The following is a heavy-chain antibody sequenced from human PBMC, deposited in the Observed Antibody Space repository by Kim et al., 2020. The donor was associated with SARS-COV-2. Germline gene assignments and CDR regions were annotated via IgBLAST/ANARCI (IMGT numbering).Heavy chain of an antibody. J-gene: IGHJ2*01. D-gene: IGHD1-26*01. CDR2: GSV. CDR3: ARRIVSYFDL. Sequence: GSVKYHPSLKSRGTISVDTSKNQRSLKLSSVTAADTAVYYCARRIVSYFDLWGRGTLVTVSS. V-gene: IGHV4-59*08.